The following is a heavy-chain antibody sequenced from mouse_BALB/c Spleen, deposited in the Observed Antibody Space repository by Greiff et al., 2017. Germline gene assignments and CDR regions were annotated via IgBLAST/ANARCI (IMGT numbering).Heavy chain of an antibody. CDR1: GYTFTDYN. D-gene: IGHD1-1*01. V-gene: IGHV1S29*02. CDR2: IYPYNGGT. Sequence: EVHLVESGPELVKPGASVKISCKASGYTFTDYNMHWVKQSHGKSLEWIGYIYPYNGGTGYNQKFKSKATLTVDNSSSTAYMELRSLTSEDSAVYYCARGDYYGSSYPYYAMDYWGQGTSVTVSS. J-gene: IGHJ4*01. CDR3: ARGDYYGSSYPYYAMDY.